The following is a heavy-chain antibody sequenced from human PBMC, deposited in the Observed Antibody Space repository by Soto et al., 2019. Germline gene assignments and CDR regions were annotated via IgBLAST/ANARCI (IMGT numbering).Heavy chain of an antibody. V-gene: IGHV1-8*01. CDR3: ARYIYGQGFQA. J-gene: IGHJ5*02. D-gene: IGHD3-3*02. CDR1: GDIFTNFD. Sequence: QVQLVQPGAGVRKPGASVKVSCKASGDIFTNFDFNWVRQATGQGLEWIGWMRANSGDTGHDQKFQGRVRMTRDTYMSTAYMELSSLRAEDTAVYYCARYIYGQGFQAWGQGTLVFVSS. CDR2: MRANSGDT.